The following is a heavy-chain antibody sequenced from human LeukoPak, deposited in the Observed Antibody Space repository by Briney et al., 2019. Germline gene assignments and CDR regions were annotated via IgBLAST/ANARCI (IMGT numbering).Heavy chain of an antibody. J-gene: IGHJ4*02. CDR2: IKQDGSEK. D-gene: IGHD2-15*01. CDR3: ARCGGSCYY. Sequence: PGGSLRLSCAASGFTVSRDYMSWVRQAPGKGLEWVANIKQDGSEKYYVDSVKGRFTISRDNAKNSLYLQMNSLRAEDTAVYYCARCGGSCYYWGQGTLVTVSS. V-gene: IGHV3-7*01. CDR1: GFTVSRDY.